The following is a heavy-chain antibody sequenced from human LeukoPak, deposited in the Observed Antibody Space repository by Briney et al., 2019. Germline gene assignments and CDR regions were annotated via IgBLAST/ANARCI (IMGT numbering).Heavy chain of an antibody. V-gene: IGHV1-69*01. CDR3: SLTTGVKENYYGMDV. CDR2: IIPIFGTA. CDR1: GGTFSSYA. J-gene: IGHJ6*02. Sequence: SVKVSCKASGGTFSSYAISWVRQAPGQGLEWMGGIIPIFGTANYAQKFQGRVTITANESTSTAYMELSSLRSEDTAVYYCSLTTGVKENYYGMDVWGQGTTVTVSS. D-gene: IGHD4-11*01.